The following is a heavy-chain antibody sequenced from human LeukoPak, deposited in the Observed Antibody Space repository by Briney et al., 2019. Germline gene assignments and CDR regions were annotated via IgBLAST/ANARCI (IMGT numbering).Heavy chain of an antibody. D-gene: IGHD2-2*01. CDR2: IKQDGSEK. Sequence: GGSLRLSCAASGFTFSSYWMSWVRQAPGKGLEWVANIKQDGSEKYYVDSVKGRFTISRDNAKNSLYLQMNSLRAEDTAVYYCARDLELWSRYCSSTSCANRPNWFDPWGQGTLVTVSS. J-gene: IGHJ5*02. CDR3: ARDLELWSRYCSSTSCANRPNWFDP. CDR1: GFTFSSYW. V-gene: IGHV3-7*01.